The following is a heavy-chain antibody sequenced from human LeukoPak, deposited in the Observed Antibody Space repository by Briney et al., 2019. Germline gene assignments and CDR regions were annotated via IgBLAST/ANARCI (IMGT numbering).Heavy chain of an antibody. V-gene: IGHV3-48*01. D-gene: IGHD4-11*01. J-gene: IGHJ4*02. CDR2: ISGSSSAK. CDR1: GFTFSSYS. Sequence: GGSLRLSCAASGFTFSSYSMNWVRQAPGKGLEWVSYISGSSSAKYYADSVKGRFTISRDNSKSTLYLQMNSLRAEDTAVYYCATLGPTEYFVYWGQGTLVTVSS. CDR3: ATLGPTEYFVY.